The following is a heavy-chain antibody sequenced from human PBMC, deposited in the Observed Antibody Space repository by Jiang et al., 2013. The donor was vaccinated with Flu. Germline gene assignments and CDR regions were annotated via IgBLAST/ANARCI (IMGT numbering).Heavy chain of an antibody. CDR2: IWWNSATI. V-gene: IGHV3-9*01. CDR3: AKDIRHGTYDLGHWDYYGMDV. CDR1: GFTFDDYA. Sequence: VQLVESGGGLVQPGRSLRLSCAASGFTFDDYAMHWVRQAPGKGLEWVSGIWWNSATIGYADSVKGRFTISRDNAKNSLYLQMNSLRAEDTALYYCAKDIRHGTYDLGHWDYYGMDVWGQ. D-gene: IGHD3-3*01. J-gene: IGHJ6*02.